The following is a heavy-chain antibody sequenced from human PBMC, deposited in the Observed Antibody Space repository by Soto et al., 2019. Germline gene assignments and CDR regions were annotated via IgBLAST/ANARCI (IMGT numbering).Heavy chain of an antibody. J-gene: IGHJ5*02. Sequence: QVQLVQSGAEVKKPGASVKVSCKASGYTFTSYYMHWVRQAPGQGLEWMGIINPSGGSTSYAQKFQGRVTMTRDTSTSTVYMELSSLRSEDTAVYYCARGADHYYGSGGNWFDPWGQGTLVTVSS. CDR3: ARGADHYYGSGGNWFDP. V-gene: IGHV1-46*01. D-gene: IGHD3-10*01. CDR1: GYTFTSYY. CDR2: INPSGGST.